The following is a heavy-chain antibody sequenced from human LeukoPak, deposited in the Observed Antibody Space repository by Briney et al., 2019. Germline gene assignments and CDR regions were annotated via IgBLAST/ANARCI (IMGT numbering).Heavy chain of an antibody. Sequence: PSQTLSLTCAVSGDSISSGGYSWSWIRQPPGKGLEWIGYIYNSGSTYYNPSLKSRVTISVDTSKNQFSLKLSSVTAADTAVYYCARLAAREFDYWGQGTLVTVSS. CDR2: IYNSGST. CDR3: ARLAAREFDY. V-gene: IGHV4-30-4*07. D-gene: IGHD2-15*01. J-gene: IGHJ4*02. CDR1: GDSISSGGYS.